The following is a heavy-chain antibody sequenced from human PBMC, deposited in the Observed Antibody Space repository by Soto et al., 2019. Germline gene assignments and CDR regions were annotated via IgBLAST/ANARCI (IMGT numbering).Heavy chain of an antibody. CDR1: GFSVRTNY. CDR2: FESGGSI. D-gene: IGHD3-10*01. V-gene: IGHV3-53*01. J-gene: IGHJ4*02. CDR3: ARAGVTPNFFDY. Sequence: GGSLRLSCAASGFSVRTNYMSWVRQAPGKGLEWVSVFESGGSIYYADSVKGRFIISRDNAKNTLYLRMNSLRVEDTAVYYCARAGVTPNFFDYWGQGTLVTVSS.